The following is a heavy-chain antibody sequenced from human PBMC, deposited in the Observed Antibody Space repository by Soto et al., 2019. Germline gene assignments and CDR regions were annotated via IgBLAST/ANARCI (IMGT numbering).Heavy chain of an antibody. Sequence: PGGSLRLSCVVSGFTFSSSWMHWVRQGPGKGLVWVSRMNPDGSAINYADSVKGRFTTSRDNAKNMLYLQMNSLRAEDTALYYCVTGWSGYWGQGTLVTVSS. D-gene: IGHD2-15*01. CDR2: MNPDGSAI. V-gene: IGHV3-74*01. J-gene: IGHJ4*02. CDR1: GFTFSSSW. CDR3: VTGWSGY.